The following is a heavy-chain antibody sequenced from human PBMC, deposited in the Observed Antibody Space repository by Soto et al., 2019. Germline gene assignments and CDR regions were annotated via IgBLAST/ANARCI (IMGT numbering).Heavy chain of an antibody. V-gene: IGHV1-18*01. CDR3: PRDDAVAAGRKWFDS. Sequence: SKDCRFAKTCKCISSVRQSHEQGLEWMGWISAYNGNTNYAQKLQGRVTMTTDTSTSTAYMELRSLRSDDTAVYYCPRDDAVAAGRKWFDSWVKGTLVTVFS. D-gene: IGHD6-13*01. CDR1: RFAKTCKC. CDR2: ISAYNGNT. J-gene: IGHJ5*01.